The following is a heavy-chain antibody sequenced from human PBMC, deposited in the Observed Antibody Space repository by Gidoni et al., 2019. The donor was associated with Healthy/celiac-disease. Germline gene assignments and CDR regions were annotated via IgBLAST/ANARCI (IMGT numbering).Heavy chain of an antibody. D-gene: IGHD3-22*01. Sequence: EVQLVQSGAEVKKPGESLKISCKGSGYSFTSYWIGWVRQMPGKGLEWMGIIYPRASDTRYSPSFQGQVTISADKSISTAYLQWSSLKASDTAMYYCARGYYYDSSGSPRFDPWGQGTLVTVSS. V-gene: IGHV5-51*01. J-gene: IGHJ5*02. CDR2: IYPRASDT. CDR3: ARGYYYDSSGSPRFDP. CDR1: GYSFTSYW.